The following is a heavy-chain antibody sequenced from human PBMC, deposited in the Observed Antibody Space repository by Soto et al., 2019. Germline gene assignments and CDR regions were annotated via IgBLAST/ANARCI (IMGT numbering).Heavy chain of an antibody. J-gene: IGHJ3*02. Sequence: EVQLLESGGALVQPGGSLRLSCAASGFTFDGYAVRWVRQAPGKRLEWVSSISSSGNSRYYPESVEGRFTISRENSEKMLLQQMHSLRADDRATYYCAKERHAVAVGAFHNWGQGTMVTVSS. V-gene: IGHV3-23*01. CDR2: ISSSGNSR. CDR3: AKERHAVAVGAFHN. D-gene: IGHD6-19*01. CDR1: GFTFDGYA.